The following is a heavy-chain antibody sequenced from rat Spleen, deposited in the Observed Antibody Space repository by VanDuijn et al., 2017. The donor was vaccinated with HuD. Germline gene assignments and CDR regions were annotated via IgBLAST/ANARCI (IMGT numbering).Heavy chain of an antibody. V-gene: IGHV5-7*01. Sequence: EVQLVESGGGLVQPGRSLKLSCAASGFIFSDYYMAWVRQAPKKGLEWVASISYDGSSTHYRDSVKGRFTISRDNAKRNLYLQMDSLRSEDTATYYCARRSGGWYFDFWGPGIKVTVSS. J-gene: IGHJ1*01. CDR3: ARRSGGWYFDF. CDR1: GFIFSDYY. D-gene: IGHD5-1*01. CDR2: ISYDGSST.